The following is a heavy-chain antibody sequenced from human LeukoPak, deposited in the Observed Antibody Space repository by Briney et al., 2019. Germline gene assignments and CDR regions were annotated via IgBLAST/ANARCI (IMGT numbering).Heavy chain of an antibody. CDR2: ISAYNGNT. CDR1: GYTFTSYG. V-gene: IGHV1-18*01. Sequence: ASVKVSCKASGYTFTSYGISWVRQAPGQGLEWMGWISAYNGNTNYAQKLQGRVTMTTDTSTSTAYMELRSLRSDATAVYYCARAVIVVVPAAMETIDYWGQGTLVTVSS. D-gene: IGHD2-2*01. CDR3: ARAVIVVVPAAMETIDY. J-gene: IGHJ4*02.